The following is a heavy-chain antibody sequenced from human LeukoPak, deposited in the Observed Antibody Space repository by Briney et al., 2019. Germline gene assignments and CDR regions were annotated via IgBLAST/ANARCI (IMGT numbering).Heavy chain of an antibody. CDR3: ARADPEEDVDY. J-gene: IGHJ4*02. CDR1: GFTFSSYW. V-gene: IGHV3-74*01. Sequence: PGGSLRLSCAASGFTFSSYWMHWVRQAPGKGLVWVSRINTDGSSTSYADSVKGRFTISRDNSKNTLYLQMNSLRAEDTAVYYCARADPEEDVDYWGQGTLVTVSS. CDR2: INTDGSST. D-gene: IGHD2-15*01.